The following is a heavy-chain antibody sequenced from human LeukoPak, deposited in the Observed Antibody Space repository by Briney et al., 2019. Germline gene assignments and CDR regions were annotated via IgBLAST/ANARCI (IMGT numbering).Heavy chain of an antibody. CDR2: IWHDGSHK. CDR1: GFAFNTYA. Sequence: AGGSLRLSCAASGFAFNTYAMHWVRQAPGKGLEWVTLIWHDGSHKFYIDSVRGRFTISRDNSRNTVYLQMNGLRAEDTAVYYCAREIFGSGSYPDCWGQGTLVTVSS. D-gene: IGHD3-10*01. CDR3: AREIFGSGSYPDC. V-gene: IGHV3-33*01. J-gene: IGHJ4*02.